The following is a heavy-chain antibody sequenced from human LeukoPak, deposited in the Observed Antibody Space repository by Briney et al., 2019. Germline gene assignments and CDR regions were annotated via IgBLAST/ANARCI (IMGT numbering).Heavy chain of an antibody. CDR1: GFTFSSYG. V-gene: IGHV3-30*02. Sequence: PGGSLRLSCAASGFTFSSYGMHWVRQAPGKGLEWVAVIWYDGSNKYYADSVKGRFTISRDNSKNTLYLQMNSLRAEDTAVYYCAKDEANPERSLEWLLFYWGQGTLVTVSS. D-gene: IGHD3-3*01. CDR3: AKDEANPERSLEWLLFY. J-gene: IGHJ4*02. CDR2: IWYDGSNK.